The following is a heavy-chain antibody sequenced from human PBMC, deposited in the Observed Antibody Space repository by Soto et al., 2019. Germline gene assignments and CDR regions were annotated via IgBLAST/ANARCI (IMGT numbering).Heavy chain of an antibody. D-gene: IGHD3-9*01. J-gene: IGHJ5*02. Sequence: SETLSLTCAVYGGYFSGYCWNWIRQPPGKGLEWIGEINHSGSPNYNPSLKSRVTISVDTSKKNFSLKLSSVTAADTALYYCARGRSYYDILTGPPSGWFDPWGQGTLVTVSS. CDR2: INHSGSP. CDR3: ARGRSYYDILTGPPSGWFDP. V-gene: IGHV4-34*01. CDR1: GGYFSGYC.